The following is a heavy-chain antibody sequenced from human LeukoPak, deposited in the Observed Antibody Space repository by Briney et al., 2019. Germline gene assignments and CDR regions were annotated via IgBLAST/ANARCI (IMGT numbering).Heavy chain of an antibody. J-gene: IGHJ6*02. D-gene: IGHD3-3*01. CDR3: ARDYSIKSGPYYYYGMDV. CDR2: IIPIFGTA. Sequence: ASVKVSCKASGGTFSSYAISWVRQAPGQGLEWMGGIIPIFGTANYAQKFQGRVTITADESTSTAYMELSSLRSEDTAVYYCARDYSIKSGPYYYYGMDVWGQGTTVTVSS. CDR1: GGTFSSYA. V-gene: IGHV1-69*13.